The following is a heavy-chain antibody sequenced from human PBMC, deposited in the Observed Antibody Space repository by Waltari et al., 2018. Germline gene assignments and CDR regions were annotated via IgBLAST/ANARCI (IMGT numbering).Heavy chain of an antibody. V-gene: IGHV4-39*01. Sequence: QLQLQESGPGLVTPSETLSLTCTVPAGAISSSSNYWGVIRQPPGKGLEWIGSIYYSGTAYYNPSLKSRVTISVDTSKNQFSLKLSSVTAADTAVYYCARQSTEWGQGTLVTVSS. CDR3: ARQSTE. CDR2: IYYSGTA. CDR1: AGAISSSSNY. J-gene: IGHJ4*02.